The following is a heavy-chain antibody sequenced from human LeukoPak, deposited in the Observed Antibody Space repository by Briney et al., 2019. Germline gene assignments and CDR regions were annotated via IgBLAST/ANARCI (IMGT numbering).Heavy chain of an antibody. CDR1: GGSFSGYY. Sequence: SETLSLTCAVYGGSFSGYYWSWIRQPPGKGLEWVGEINHSGSTNYNPSLKSRVTISVDTSKNQFSLKLSSVTAADTAVYFCARGPYSYDSSGAFDIWGQGTMVTVSS. J-gene: IGHJ3*02. CDR2: INHSGST. D-gene: IGHD3-22*01. V-gene: IGHV4-34*01. CDR3: ARGPYSYDSSGAFDI.